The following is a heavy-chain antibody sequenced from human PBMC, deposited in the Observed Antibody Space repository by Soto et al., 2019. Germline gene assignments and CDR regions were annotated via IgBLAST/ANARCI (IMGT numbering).Heavy chain of an antibody. J-gene: IGHJ4*02. Sequence: QVQMVQSGPEVKKPGASVKVSCKTSGYTFTSYGVAWVRQAPGQGLGWRGWISTPKGDTTYAKKFQGRATMTTDTSTTTAYMELRSLRSDDTAVYYCATRSPAFDFWGQGTLVTVSS. CDR3: ATRSPAFDF. CDR1: GYTFTSYG. CDR2: ISTPKGDT. V-gene: IGHV1-18*01.